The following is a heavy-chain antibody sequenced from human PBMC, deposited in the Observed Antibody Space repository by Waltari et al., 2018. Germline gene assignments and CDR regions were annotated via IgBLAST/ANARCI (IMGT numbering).Heavy chain of an antibody. Sequence: QVQLQESGPGLVKPSETLSLTCAVSGYSISSGYYWGWIRQPPGKGLEWIGSIYHSGSTYYNPSLKSLVTISVDTSKNQFSLKLSSVTAADTAVYYCARSNILTGFDFDYWGQGTLVTVSS. J-gene: IGHJ4*02. V-gene: IGHV4-38-2*01. CDR3: ARSNILTGFDFDY. CDR1: GYSISSGYY. CDR2: IYHSGST. D-gene: IGHD3-9*01.